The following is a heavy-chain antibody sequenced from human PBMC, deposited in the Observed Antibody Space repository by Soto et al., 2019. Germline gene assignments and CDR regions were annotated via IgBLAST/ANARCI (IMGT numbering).Heavy chain of an antibody. V-gene: IGHV1-3*01. D-gene: IGHD3-22*01. CDR1: GYTFVSNA. Sequence: GXSVKVSYKASGYTFVSNAMLCVRPAPGLGVEWMGWINACNGNTKYSQKFQGRVTITRDTSASTAYMELSSLRSGDTAVYYCASNFYDSSGQGPSDAFDIWGQGTMVTVSS. CDR2: INACNGNT. J-gene: IGHJ3*02. CDR3: ASNFYDSSGQGPSDAFDI.